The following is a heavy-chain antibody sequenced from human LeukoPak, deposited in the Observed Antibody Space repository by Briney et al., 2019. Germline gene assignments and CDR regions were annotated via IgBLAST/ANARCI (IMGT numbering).Heavy chain of an antibody. CDR3: AKDYAYGSGSYPFDY. CDR1: GFTFSSYD. V-gene: IGHV3-13*01. J-gene: IGHJ4*02. D-gene: IGHD3-10*01. Sequence: PGGSLRLSCAASGFTFSSYDMHWVRQATGKGLGWVSAIGTAGDTYYPGSVKGRFTISSENAKNSLYLQMNSLRAEDTAVYYCAKDYAYGSGSYPFDYWGQGTLVTVSS. CDR2: IGTAGDT.